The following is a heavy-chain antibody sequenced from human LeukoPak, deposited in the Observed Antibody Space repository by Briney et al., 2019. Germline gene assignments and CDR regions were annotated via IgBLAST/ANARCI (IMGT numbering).Heavy chain of an antibody. Sequence: PGGSLRLSCAASGFTFSDYYMSWIRQAPGKGLEWVSYICSGSDYGNYAASVKGRFTIFRDNAKNSVSLQRSSLRAEDTDVYYCARDKTAYGELDYWGQGTLVTVSS. CDR3: ARDKTAYGELDY. V-gene: IGHV3-11*05. J-gene: IGHJ4*02. CDR1: GFTFSDYY. CDR2: ICSGSDYG. D-gene: IGHD4-17*01.